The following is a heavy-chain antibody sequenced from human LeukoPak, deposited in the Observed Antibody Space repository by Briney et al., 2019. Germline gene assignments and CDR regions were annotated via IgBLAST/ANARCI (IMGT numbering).Heavy chain of an antibody. CDR2: ISSSSSTT. D-gene: IGHD3-3*01. V-gene: IGHV3-48*01. Sequence: GGSLRLSCAASGFTFSSYSMNWVRQAPGKGLEWVSYISSSSSTTYYADSVKGRFTISRDNAKNSLYLQMNSLRAEDTAVYYCARDSITIFGVAPDYYYMDVWGKGTTVTVSS. CDR1: GFTFSSYS. CDR3: ARDSITIFGVAPDYYYMDV. J-gene: IGHJ6*03.